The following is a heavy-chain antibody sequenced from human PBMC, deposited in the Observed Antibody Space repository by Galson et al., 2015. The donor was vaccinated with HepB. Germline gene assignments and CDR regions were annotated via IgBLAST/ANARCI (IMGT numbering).Heavy chain of an antibody. CDR3: ASRSAWYFDC. CDR1: GFIFTSYA. J-gene: IGHJ4*02. Sequence: SLRLSCAASGFIFTSYAMSWVRQAPGKGLEWVSAISVSGGSTSNADSVKGRFTISRDNSKNTLYLQMNSLRAEDTAVYYCASRSAWYFDCWGQGTLVTVSS. V-gene: IGHV3-23*01. CDR2: ISVSGGST. D-gene: IGHD6-19*01.